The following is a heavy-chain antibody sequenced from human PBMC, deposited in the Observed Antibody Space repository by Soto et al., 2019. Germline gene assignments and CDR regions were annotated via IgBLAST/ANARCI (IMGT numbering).Heavy chain of an antibody. J-gene: IGHJ6*02. Sequence: GGSLRLSSAASGFPFRSYSMNWVRQAPGKGLEWVSYISSSSSTIYYADSVKGRFTTSRDNAKNSLYLQMNSLRDEDTAVYYCARAGNYYGSGCPCGMDVWGQGTTVTVSS. CDR3: ARAGNYYGSGCPCGMDV. CDR1: GFPFRSYS. CDR2: ISSSSSTI. D-gene: IGHD3-10*01. V-gene: IGHV3-48*02.